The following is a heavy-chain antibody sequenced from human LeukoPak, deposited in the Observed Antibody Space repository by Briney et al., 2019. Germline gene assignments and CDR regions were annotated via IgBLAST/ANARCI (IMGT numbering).Heavy chain of an antibody. CDR2: ISYDGSNR. CDR1: GLTFNRYA. CDR3: ARGGTEIYYYHYGMDV. V-gene: IGHV3-30*04. Sequence: GGSLRLSCAASGLTFNRYAMHWVRQAPGKGLEWVAVISYDGSNRYYAGSVKGRFTISRDNSKNTLYLQMNSLRVEDTAVYFCARGGTEIYYYHYGMDVWGQGTTVTVSS. D-gene: IGHD5-12*01. J-gene: IGHJ6*02.